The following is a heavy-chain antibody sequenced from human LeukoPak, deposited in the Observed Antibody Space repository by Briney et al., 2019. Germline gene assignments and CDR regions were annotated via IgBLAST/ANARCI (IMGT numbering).Heavy chain of an antibody. V-gene: IGHV3-48*02. CDR3: AREWAADSRGYSRIDY. J-gene: IGHJ4*02. CDR1: GFSFSSYD. Sequence: GGSLRLSCAASGFSFSSYDMNWVRQAPGKGLEWVSYISSSSGIIHYADSVQGRFTISRDNAKNSVYLQMNSLRDEDTAVYYCAREWAADSRGYSRIDYWGQGTLVTVSS. D-gene: IGHD3-22*01. CDR2: ISSSSGII.